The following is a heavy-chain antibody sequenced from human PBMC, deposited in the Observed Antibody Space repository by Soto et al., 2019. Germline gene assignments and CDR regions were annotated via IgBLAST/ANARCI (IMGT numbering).Heavy chain of an antibody. J-gene: IGHJ4*02. CDR3: AKWYSYDSRPRKYFDY. CDR1: GFTFSSYA. CDR2: VSGSGGTT. Sequence: EVQLLESGGGLVQPGGSVRLSCAASGFTFSSYAMSWVRQAPGKGLEWVSAVSGSGGTTYYADSVKGRFTISRDNSKNTVYLQMNSLRVEDTAVYYCAKWYSYDSRPRKYFDYWGQGTLVIVSS. V-gene: IGHV3-23*01. D-gene: IGHD3-22*01.